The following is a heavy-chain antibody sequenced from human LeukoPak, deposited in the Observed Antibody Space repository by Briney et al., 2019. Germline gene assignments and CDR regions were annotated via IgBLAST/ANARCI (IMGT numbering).Heavy chain of an antibody. D-gene: IGHD6-19*01. CDR2: ISGSGGST. J-gene: IGHJ5*02. CDR3: AKDRSSGWYSTNWFDP. CDR1: GFTFSSYG. Sequence: GGSLRLSCAASGFTFSSYGMSWVRQAPGKGLEWVSVISGSGGSTYYADSVKGRFTISRDNSKNTLYLQMNSLRAEDTAVYYCAKDRSSGWYSTNWFDPWGQGTLVTVSS. V-gene: IGHV3-23*01.